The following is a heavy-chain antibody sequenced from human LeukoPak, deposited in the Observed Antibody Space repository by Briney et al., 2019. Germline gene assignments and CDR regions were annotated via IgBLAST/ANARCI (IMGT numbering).Heavy chain of an antibody. CDR1: GYTFTSYG. CDR3: ARDHCSSTSCPLNWFDP. CDR2: ISAYNGNT. Sequence: WASVKVSCKASGYTFTSYGISWVRQAPGQGLEWMGWISAYNGNTNYAQKLQGRVTMTTDTSTSIAYMELRSLRSDDTAVYYCARDHCSSTSCPLNWFDPWGQGTLVTVSS. D-gene: IGHD2-2*01. V-gene: IGHV1-18*01. J-gene: IGHJ5*02.